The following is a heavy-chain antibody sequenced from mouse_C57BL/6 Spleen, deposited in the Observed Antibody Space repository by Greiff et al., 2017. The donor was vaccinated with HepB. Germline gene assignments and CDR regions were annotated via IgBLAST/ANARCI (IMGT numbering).Heavy chain of an antibody. V-gene: IGHV5-17*01. CDR3: AREEPYEGIFDY. CDR2: ISSGSSTI. D-gene: IGHD2-12*01. CDR1: GFTFSDYG. Sequence: EVKLMESGGGLVKPGGSLKLSCAASGFTFSDYGMHWVRQAPEKGLEWVAYISSGSSTIYYADTVKGRFTISRDNAKNTLFLQMTSLRSEDTAMYYCAREEPYEGIFDYWGQGTTLTVSS. J-gene: IGHJ2*01.